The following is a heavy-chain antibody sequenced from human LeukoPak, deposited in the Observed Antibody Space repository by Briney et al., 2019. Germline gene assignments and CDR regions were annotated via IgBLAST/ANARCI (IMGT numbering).Heavy chain of an antibody. V-gene: IGHV4-31*03. CDR2: IYYSGST. Sequence: PSETLSLTCTVSGGSISSGGYYWSWIRQHPGKGLEWIGYIYYSGSTYYNPSLKSRVTISVDTSKNQFSLKLSSVTAADTAVYYCARDKAYGTLNYFDYWGQGTLVTVSS. J-gene: IGHJ4*02. CDR1: GGSISSGGYY. CDR3: ARDKAYGTLNYFDY. D-gene: IGHD4-17*01.